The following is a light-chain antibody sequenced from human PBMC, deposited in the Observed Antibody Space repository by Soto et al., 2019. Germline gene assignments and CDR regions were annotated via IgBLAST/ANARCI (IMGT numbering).Light chain of an antibody. CDR1: SSEVGGYDY. J-gene: IGLJ3*02. V-gene: IGLV2-14*01. CDR2: EVS. Sequence: QSALTQPASVSGSPGLSITLSCTGTSSEVGGYDYVSWYQQHPGKAPKLIISEVSNRPSGVSNRFSGSKSGNTASLTISGLQAEDEADYYCSSYSSSSIWVFGGGTNVTVL. CDR3: SSYSSSSIWV.